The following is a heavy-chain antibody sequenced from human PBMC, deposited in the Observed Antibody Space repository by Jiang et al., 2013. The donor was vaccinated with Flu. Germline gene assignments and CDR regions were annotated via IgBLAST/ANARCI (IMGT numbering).Heavy chain of an antibody. CDR2: FDPEDGET. CDR3: ATAVGATGYFDY. D-gene: IGHD1-26*01. J-gene: IGHJ4*02. CDR1: GYTLTELP. Sequence: GAEVKKPGASVKVSCKVSGYTLTELPMHWVRQAPGKGLEWMGGFDPEDGETIYAQKFQGRVTMTEDTSTDTAYMELSSLRSEDTAVYYCATAVGATGYFDYWGQGTLVTVSS. V-gene: IGHV1-24*01.